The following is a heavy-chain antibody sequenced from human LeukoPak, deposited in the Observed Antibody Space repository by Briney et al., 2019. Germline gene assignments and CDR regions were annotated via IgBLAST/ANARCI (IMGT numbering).Heavy chain of an antibody. V-gene: IGHV1-69*05. Sequence: SVKVSCKASGGTFSSYAISWVRQAPGQGLEWMGRIIPIFGTANYAQKFQGRVSITTDESTSTAYMELSSLRSEDTAVYYCARMRDDYGLNWGQGTLLTVSS. CDR2: IIPIFGTA. CDR3: ARMRDDYGLN. CDR1: GGTFSSYA. D-gene: IGHD4-17*01. J-gene: IGHJ4*02.